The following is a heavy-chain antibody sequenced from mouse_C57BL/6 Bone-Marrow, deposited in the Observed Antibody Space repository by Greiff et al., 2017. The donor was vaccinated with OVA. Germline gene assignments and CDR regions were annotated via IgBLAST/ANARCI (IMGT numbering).Heavy chain of an antibody. Sequence: EVKVEESGGGLVQPGGSMKLSCAASGFTFSDAWMDWVRQSPEKGLEWVAEIRNKANNHATYYAESVKGRFTISRDESKSSVYLQMNCLRAEDTGIYYCTPSLYDDYEVAYWGQGTLVTVSA. CDR2: IRNKANNHAT. J-gene: IGHJ3*01. CDR1: GFTFSDAW. V-gene: IGHV6-6*01. CDR3: TPSLYDDYEVAY. D-gene: IGHD2-4*01.